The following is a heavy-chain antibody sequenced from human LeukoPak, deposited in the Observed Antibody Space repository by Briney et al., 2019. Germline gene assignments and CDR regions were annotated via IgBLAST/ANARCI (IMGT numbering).Heavy chain of an antibody. J-gene: IGHJ4*02. CDR3: GRDPRLGIRGYTYGYFDY. V-gene: IGHV7-4-1*02. Sequence: GASVKVSCKASGYTFTGYYMHWVRQAPGQGLEWMGWINTNTGNPTYAQGFTGRYVFSLDTSVSTTYLEISGLKADDTAVYYCGRDPRLGIRGYTYGYFDYWGQGTLVAVSS. CDR1: GYTFTGYY. D-gene: IGHD5-18*01. CDR2: INTNTGNP.